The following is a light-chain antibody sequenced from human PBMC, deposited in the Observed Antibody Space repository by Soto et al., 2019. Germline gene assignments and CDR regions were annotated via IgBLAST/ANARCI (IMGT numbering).Light chain of an antibody. Sequence: QPVLTQSSSASASLGSSVKLTCTLSSGHSSYIIAWHQQQPGKAPRYLMKLEGSGSYNKGSGLPDHFSGSTSGADRYLTISNLQFEDEADYYCETWDFNTRVFGGGTKLTVL. CDR3: ETWDFNTRV. V-gene: IGLV4-60*02. J-gene: IGLJ3*02. CDR2: LEGSGSY. CDR1: SGHSSYI.